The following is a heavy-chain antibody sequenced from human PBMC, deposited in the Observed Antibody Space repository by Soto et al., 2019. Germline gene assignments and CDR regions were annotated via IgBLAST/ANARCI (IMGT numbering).Heavy chain of an antibody. V-gene: IGHV4-30-2*01. Sequence: QLQLQESGSGLVKPSQTLSLTCAVSGGSISSGGYSWSWIRQPPGKGLEWIGYIYHSGSTYYNPSLKSRVTISVDSSKNQFSLKLSSVTAGDTAVYYCASLRSGWGIDYWGQGTLVTVSS. J-gene: IGHJ4*02. CDR3: ASLRSGWGIDY. CDR1: GGSISSGGYS. D-gene: IGHD6-19*01. CDR2: IYHSGST.